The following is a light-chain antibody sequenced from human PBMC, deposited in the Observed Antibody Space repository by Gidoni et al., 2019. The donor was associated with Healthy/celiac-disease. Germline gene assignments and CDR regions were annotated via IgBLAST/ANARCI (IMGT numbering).Light chain of an antibody. CDR1: QGISSA. J-gene: IGKJ4*01. CDR3: QQFNSYPLT. Sequence: AIQLTQSPSSLSASVGDRVTITCRASQGISSALAWYQQKPGKAPKLLIYDASSLESGVPSRFSGSGSGKDSPLTISRLPPEDFATYYCQQFNSYPLTFGGGTKVEIK. V-gene: IGKV1-13*02. CDR2: DAS.